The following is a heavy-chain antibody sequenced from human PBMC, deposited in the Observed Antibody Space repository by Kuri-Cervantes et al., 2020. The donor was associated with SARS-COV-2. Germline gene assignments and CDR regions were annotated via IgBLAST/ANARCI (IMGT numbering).Heavy chain of an antibody. D-gene: IGHD3-3*01. CDR1: GGAMRSGGDS. J-gene: IGHJ5*02. CDR2: IYHSGST. CDR3: ARHANDFWSGYYNNWLDT. Sequence: SQTLSLTCAVSGGAMRSGGDSWSWIRQPPGKGLEWIGYIYHSGSTYYNPSLKSRVTLSVARSKNQFSLKLSSVTAADTAVYYCARHANDFWSGYYNNWLDTWGQGTLVTVSS. V-gene: IGHV4-30-2*01.